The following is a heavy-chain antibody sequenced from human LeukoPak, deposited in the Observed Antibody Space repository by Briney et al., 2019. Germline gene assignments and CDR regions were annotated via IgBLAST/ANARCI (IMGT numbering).Heavy chain of an antibody. Sequence: ASVKVSCKASGYTFTSYDINWVRQATGQGLEWMGWMNPNSGNTGYAQKFQGRVTMTGNTSISTAYMELSSLRSEDTAVYYCARGRRLLWFGELPQGGDAFDIWGQGTMVTVSS. D-gene: IGHD3-10*01. CDR3: ARGRRLLWFGELPQGGDAFDI. CDR1: GYTFTSYD. J-gene: IGHJ3*02. CDR2: MNPNSGNT. V-gene: IGHV1-8*01.